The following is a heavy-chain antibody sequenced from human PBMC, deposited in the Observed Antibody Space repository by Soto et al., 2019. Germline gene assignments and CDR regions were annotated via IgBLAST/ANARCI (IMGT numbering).Heavy chain of an antibody. D-gene: IGHD2-15*01. J-gene: IGHJ4*02. V-gene: IGHV1-69*02. CDR1: GCTFSSYT. CDR3: ARVHCSGGSCYSPLSYDY. CDR2: IIPILGIA. Sequence: SVKVSCKASGCTFSSYTISWVRQAPGQGLEWMGRIIPILGIANYAQKFQGRVTITADKSTSTAYMELSSLRSEDTAVYYCARVHCSGGSCYSPLSYDYWGQGTLVTVSS.